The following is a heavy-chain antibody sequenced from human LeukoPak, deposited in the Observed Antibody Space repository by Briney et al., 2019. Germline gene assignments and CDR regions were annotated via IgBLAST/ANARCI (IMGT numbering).Heavy chain of an antibody. CDR1: GGPISSYY. V-gene: IGHV4-4*07. CDR2: IYSIGST. CDR3: ARNLALYYYDSSGYYSHAFDI. J-gene: IGHJ3*02. Sequence: SETLSLTCTVSGGPISSYYWSWIRQPAGKGLEGIGRIYSIGSTNYNPSLKSRVTMSVDTSKNQFSLKLSSVTAADTAVYYCARNLALYYYDSSGYYSHAFDIWGQGTMVTVSS. D-gene: IGHD3-22*01.